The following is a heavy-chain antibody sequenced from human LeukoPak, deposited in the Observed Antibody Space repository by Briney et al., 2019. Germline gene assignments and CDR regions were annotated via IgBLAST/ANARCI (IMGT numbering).Heavy chain of an antibody. CDR3: ARSSVTILGPGQLNWFDP. CDR1: GYTFTSYY. CDR2: INPSGGST. V-gene: IGHV1-46*01. D-gene: IGHD3-3*01. J-gene: IGHJ5*02. Sequence: ASVKVSCKASGYTFTSYYMHWVRQAPGQGLEWMGIINPSGGSTSYAQKFQGRVTMTRDTSTSTVYMELSSLRSEDTAVYYCARSSVTILGPGQLNWFDPWGQGTLVTVSS.